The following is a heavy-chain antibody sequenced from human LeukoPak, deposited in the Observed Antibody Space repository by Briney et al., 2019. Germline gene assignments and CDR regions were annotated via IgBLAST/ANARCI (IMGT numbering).Heavy chain of an antibody. Sequence: SVKVSCKASGGTFSSYAISWVRQAPGQGLEWMGRIIPIFGTANYAQKFQGRVTITTDESTSTAYMELSSLRSEDTAVYYCASSKPGRIAVAAPFDYWGQGTLVTVSS. J-gene: IGHJ4*02. CDR2: IIPIFGTA. CDR3: ASSKPGRIAVAAPFDY. D-gene: IGHD6-19*01. V-gene: IGHV1-69*05. CDR1: GGTFSSYA.